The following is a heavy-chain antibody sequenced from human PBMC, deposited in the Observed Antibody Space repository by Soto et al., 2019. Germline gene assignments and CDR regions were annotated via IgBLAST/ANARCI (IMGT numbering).Heavy chain of an antibody. Sequence: QVQLQESGPGLVKPSQTLSLTCTVSGGSISSGGYYWSWIRQHPGKGLEWIGYIYYSGSTYYNPYLNSRVTISEDPSKNQSSLKLSSVTAADTAVYYCARGPASSHWYFDLWGRGTLVTVSS. CDR3: ARGPASSHWYFDL. CDR1: GGSISSGGYY. J-gene: IGHJ2*01. V-gene: IGHV4-31*03. CDR2: IYYSGST.